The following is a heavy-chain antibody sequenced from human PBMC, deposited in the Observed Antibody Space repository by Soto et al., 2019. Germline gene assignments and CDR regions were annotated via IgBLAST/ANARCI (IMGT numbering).Heavy chain of an antibody. J-gene: IGHJ4*02. CDR1: GFTFSSYS. V-gene: IGHV3-23*04. CDR2: ISGSGGST. Sequence: EVQLVESGGGLVKPGGSLRLSCAASGFTFSSYSMNWVRQAPGKGLEWVSAISGSGGSTYYADSVKGRFTISRDNSKNTLYLQMNSLRAEDTAVYYCAKVLVEMATITPFDYWGQGTLVTVSS. CDR3: AKVLVEMATITPFDY. D-gene: IGHD5-12*01.